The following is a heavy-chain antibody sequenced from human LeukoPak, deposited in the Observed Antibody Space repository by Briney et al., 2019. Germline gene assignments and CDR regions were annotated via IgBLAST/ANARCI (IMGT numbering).Heavy chain of an antibody. Sequence: GGSLRLSCAASGFTFSDYAMHWVRQAPGKGLEWVALISYDGGNKYYADSVKGRCTISRDNSKNPLYLQMNSLKAEDTAVYYCARGQLWSDYWGQGTLVAVSS. CDR3: ARGQLWSDY. CDR2: ISYDGGNK. V-gene: IGHV3-30*04. J-gene: IGHJ4*02. D-gene: IGHD5-18*01. CDR1: GFTFSDYA.